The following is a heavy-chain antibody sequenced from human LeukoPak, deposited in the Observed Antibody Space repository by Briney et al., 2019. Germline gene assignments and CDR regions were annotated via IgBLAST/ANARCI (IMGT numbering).Heavy chain of an antibody. V-gene: IGHV2-5*01. CDR1: GFSLSTSGVG. Sequence: SGPTLVSPTQTLTLTCTFSGFSLSTSGVGVGWIRQPPGKALEWLALIYWNDDKRYSPSLKSRLTITKDTSKNQVVLTMTNMDPVDTATYYCAHSAYYYDSSGYYYDDYWGQGTLVTVSS. CDR2: IYWNDDK. CDR3: AHSAYYYDSSGYYYDDY. D-gene: IGHD3-22*01. J-gene: IGHJ4*02.